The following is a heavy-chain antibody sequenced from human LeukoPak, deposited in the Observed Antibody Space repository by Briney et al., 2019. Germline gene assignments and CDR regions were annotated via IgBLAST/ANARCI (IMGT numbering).Heavy chain of an antibody. D-gene: IGHD6-19*01. Sequence: GGSLRLSCAASGFTISNYWMHWVRQAPGKGLVWVSRIKGDGSHTIYADSVKGRFTISRDNSKNTLYLQMSSLRAEDTAVYYCAKLSHSGWPNTFDYWGQGTLVTVSS. CDR1: GFTISNYW. V-gene: IGHV3-74*01. J-gene: IGHJ4*02. CDR3: AKLSHSGWPNTFDY. CDR2: IKGDGSHT.